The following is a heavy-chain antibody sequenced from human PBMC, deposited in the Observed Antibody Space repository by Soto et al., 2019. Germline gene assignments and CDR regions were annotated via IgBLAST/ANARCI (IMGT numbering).Heavy chain of an antibody. CDR1: GYTFSNYA. J-gene: IGHJ5*02. CDR2: TSAYNGNT. V-gene: IGHV1-18*01. Sequence: QVLLVQSGAEVKKPGASVKVSCKTSGYTFSNYAISWVRRAPGRGLEWIGWTSAYNGNTNYAQKFQGRVTVTTDTSTSTVYMELRSLRHDDTAAYFCARDGANDILTGGNHWGRGTQVIVAS. CDR3: ARDGANDILTGGNH. D-gene: IGHD3-9*01.